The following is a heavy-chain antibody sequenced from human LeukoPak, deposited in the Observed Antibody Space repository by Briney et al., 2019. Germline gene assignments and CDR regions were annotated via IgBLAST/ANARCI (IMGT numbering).Heavy chain of an antibody. V-gene: IGHV3-53*01. D-gene: IGHD3-16*01. CDR1: GFAVTTNH. CDR2: IYNNGDT. CDR3: SPSRAAGGKTDY. Sequence: GGSLRLSCSGAGFAVTTNHMTRVRQAPGKGLECVSIIYNNGDTFYEDSVRGRFTISRDISTNTLDLLMNSLRPEDTALYYCSPSRAAGGKTDYWGQGTLVTVSS. J-gene: IGHJ4*02.